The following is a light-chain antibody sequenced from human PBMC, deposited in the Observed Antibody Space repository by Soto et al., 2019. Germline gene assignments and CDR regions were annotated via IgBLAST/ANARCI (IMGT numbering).Light chain of an antibody. CDR2: AAS. Sequence: DIQMTQSPSSLSASVGDRDNMTCRASRSISRYLSWYQQKPGKAPNLLIYAASSLQSGVPSRFSGAGSGTDFTLTIGNLHPEDFAIYYCKQSYSSQWTFGQGTKVEI. J-gene: IGKJ1*01. V-gene: IGKV1-39*01. CDR1: RSISRY. CDR3: KQSYSSQWT.